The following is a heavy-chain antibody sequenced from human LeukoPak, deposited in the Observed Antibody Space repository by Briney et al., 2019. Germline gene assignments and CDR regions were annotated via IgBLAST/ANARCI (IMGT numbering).Heavy chain of an antibody. J-gene: IGHJ4*02. CDR1: GYTFTGYY. V-gene: IGHV1-2*02. CDR3: ARDLRDWNL. CDR2: IHPRDSST. Sequence: ASVKVFCKASGYTFTGYYIRWVRQAPGQGPEWMGCIHPRDSSTTYAQKFQGRVTLTSGASINTAFLELTRLTSDDTAIYYCARDLRDWNLWAQGTLVTVSS. D-gene: IGHD1-7*01.